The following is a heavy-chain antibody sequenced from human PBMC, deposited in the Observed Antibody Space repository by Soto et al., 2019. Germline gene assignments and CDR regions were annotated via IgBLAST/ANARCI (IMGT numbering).Heavy chain of an antibody. CDR2: ISYDGSNK. V-gene: IGHV3-30*18. CDR1: GFTFSSYG. Sequence: QVQLVESGGGVGQPGRSLRLSCAASGFTFSSYGMHWVRQAPGKGLEWVAVISYDGSNKYYADSVKGRFTISRDNSKNTLYLQMNSLRAEDTAVYYCAKEGNYDSSGYYPFDYWGQGTLVTVSS. D-gene: IGHD3-22*01. CDR3: AKEGNYDSSGYYPFDY. J-gene: IGHJ4*02.